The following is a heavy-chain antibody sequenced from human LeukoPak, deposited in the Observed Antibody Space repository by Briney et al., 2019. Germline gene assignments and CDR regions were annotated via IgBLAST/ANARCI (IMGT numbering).Heavy chain of an antibody. J-gene: IGHJ5*02. CDR3: ARGYYYDSSGYYSSGWFDP. V-gene: IGHV1-8*03. Sequence: ASVKVSCKASGYTFTSYDINWVRQATGQGLEWMGWMNPNSGNTGYAQKFQGRVTITRDTSISTAYMELSSLRSEDTAVYYCARGYYYDSSGYYSSGWFDPWGQGTLVTVSS. D-gene: IGHD3-22*01. CDR2: MNPNSGNT. CDR1: GYTFTSYD.